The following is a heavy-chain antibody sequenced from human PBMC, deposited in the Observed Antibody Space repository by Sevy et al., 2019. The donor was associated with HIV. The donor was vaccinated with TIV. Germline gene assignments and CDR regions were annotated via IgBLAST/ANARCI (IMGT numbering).Heavy chain of an antibody. V-gene: IGHV3-30-3*01. J-gene: IGHJ1*01. D-gene: IGHD1-1*01. Sequence: GGSLRLSCAASTFSVTDNYMSWVRQAPGKGLEWVATISFDATNKHYPDSMKGRFTISRDNFQNSLFLQMDSLRPEDTAVYYCALERLSSDVAEYFQNWGQGTLVTVSS. CDR3: ALERLSSDVAEYFQN. CDR2: ISFDATNK. CDR1: TFSVTDNY.